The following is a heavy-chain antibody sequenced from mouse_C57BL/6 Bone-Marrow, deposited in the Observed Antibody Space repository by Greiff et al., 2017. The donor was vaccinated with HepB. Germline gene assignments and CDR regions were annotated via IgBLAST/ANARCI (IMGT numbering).Heavy chain of an antibody. J-gene: IGHJ1*03. CDR3: ARHLYYYGSSPWYFDV. V-gene: IGHV1-58*01. CDR2: IYIGNGYT. CDR1: GYTFTSYG. D-gene: IGHD1-1*01. Sequence: VQLKQSGAELVRPGSSVKMSCKTSGYTFTSYGINWVKQRPGQGLEWIGYIYIGNGYTEYNEKFKGKATLTSDTSSSTAYMQLSSLTSEDSAIYFCARHLYYYGSSPWYFDVWGTGTTVTVSS.